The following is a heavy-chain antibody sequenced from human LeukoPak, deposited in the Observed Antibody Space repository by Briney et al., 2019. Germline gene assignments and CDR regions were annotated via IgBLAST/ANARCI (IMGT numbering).Heavy chain of an antibody. D-gene: IGHD3-10*01. CDR1: GGSVSSGSYY. CDR2: IYYSGST. V-gene: IGHV4-61*01. Sequence: SETLSLTCTVSGGSVSSGSYYWSWIRQPPGKGLEWIGYIYYSGSTNYNPSLKSRVTISVDTSKSQFSLKLGSVTAADTAVYYCARLSYGSGSYYQAALDYWGQGTLVTVSS. CDR3: ARLSYGSGSYYQAALDY. J-gene: IGHJ4*02.